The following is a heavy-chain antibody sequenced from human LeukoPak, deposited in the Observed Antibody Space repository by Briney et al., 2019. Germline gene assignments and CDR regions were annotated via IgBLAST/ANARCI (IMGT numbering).Heavy chain of an antibody. CDR2: MNPNNVNA. J-gene: IGHJ4*02. CDR3: ARGRVCSGGSCYSERDYFDY. D-gene: IGHD2-15*01. Sequence: EASVKVSCKASGYTFTNYDINWVRQATGQGLEWMGWMNPNNVNAAYAQRFQGRVTMTRNTSISTAYLELSSLRSEDTAVYYCARGRVCSGGSCYSERDYFDYWGQGTLVTVSS. V-gene: IGHV1-8*01. CDR1: GYTFTNYD.